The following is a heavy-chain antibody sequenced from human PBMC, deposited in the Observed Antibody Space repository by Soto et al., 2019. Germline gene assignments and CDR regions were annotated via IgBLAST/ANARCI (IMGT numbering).Heavy chain of an antibody. D-gene: IGHD4-17*01. J-gene: IGHJ4*01. Sequence: EVQVLESGGGLVQPGGSLRLSCAASGFTVGSYAMTWVRQAPGKGREWVSGSSGSGDGTDYADSVKGRVTVSRDNSKNTLYLQMNSLRAEDTALYYCATRLEATVVTPRLLYWGHGTLVTVSS. CDR3: ATRLEATVVTPRLLY. CDR2: SSGSGDGT. CDR1: GFTVGSYA. V-gene: IGHV3-23*01.